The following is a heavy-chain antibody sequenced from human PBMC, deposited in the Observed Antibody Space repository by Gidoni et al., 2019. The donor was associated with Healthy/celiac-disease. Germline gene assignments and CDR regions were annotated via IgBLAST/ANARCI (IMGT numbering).Heavy chain of an antibody. CDR2: IWYDGSNK. D-gene: IGHD3-9*01. CDR1: GFPFSSSG. Sequence: QVQLVESGGGVVQPGRSLRLSCAASGFPFSSSGMPWVRPAPGKGLEWVAVIWYDGSNKYYEDSGKGRFTISRDNSKKTMYLQMNSLRAEDTAVYYCARGGQYYDILTGYRIDYWGQGTLVTVSS. J-gene: IGHJ4*02. CDR3: ARGGQYYDILTGYRIDY. V-gene: IGHV3-33*01.